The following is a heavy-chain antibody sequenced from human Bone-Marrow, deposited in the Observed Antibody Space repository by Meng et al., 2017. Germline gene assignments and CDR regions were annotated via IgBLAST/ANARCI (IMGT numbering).Heavy chain of an antibody. D-gene: IGHD3-22*01. CDR2: IYYSGST. CDR3: ATSDSSGYYLDY. CDR1: GGSISSSNYY. V-gene: IGHV4-39*01. J-gene: IGHJ4*02. Sequence: QLQLQESGPGLVKPSETLSLTCTVSGGSISSSNYYWCWIRQPPGKGLEWIGSIYYSGSTYYNPSLKSRVTISVDTSKNQFSLKLSSVTAADTAMYYYATSDSSGYYLDYWGQGTLVTVSS.